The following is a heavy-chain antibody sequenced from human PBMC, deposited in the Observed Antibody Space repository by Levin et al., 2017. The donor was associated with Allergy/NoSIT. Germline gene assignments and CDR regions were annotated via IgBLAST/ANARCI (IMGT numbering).Heavy chain of an antibody. J-gene: IGHJ6*02. V-gene: IGHV5-51*01. CDR1: GYTYTSYW. CDR2: IYPGESDI. D-gene: IGHD2-21*02. Sequence: GGSLRLSCKSSGYTYTSYWIGWVRQTPGKGLEWMGLIYPGESDIRYSPTFQGQVTISADKSISTAYLQWGSLKASETGLYYCVRGDCGGDCYSRFYGMDVWGQGTTVTVSS. CDR3: VRGDCGGDCYSRFYGMDV.